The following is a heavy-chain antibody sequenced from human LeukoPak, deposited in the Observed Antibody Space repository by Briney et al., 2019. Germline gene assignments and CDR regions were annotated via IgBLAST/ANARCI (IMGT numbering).Heavy chain of an antibody. CDR2: INSDGSTT. Sequence: PGGSLRLSCGASGFTFSSYWMHWVRQAPGKGLVWVSRINSDGSTTSYADSVKGRFTISRDNSKNTLYLQMNSLTVEDTAVYYCASHYKTTGSNPQPDYWGQGTLVTVSS. CDR1: GFTFSSYW. CDR3: ASHYKTTGSNPQPDY. J-gene: IGHJ4*02. D-gene: IGHD4-11*01. V-gene: IGHV3-74*01.